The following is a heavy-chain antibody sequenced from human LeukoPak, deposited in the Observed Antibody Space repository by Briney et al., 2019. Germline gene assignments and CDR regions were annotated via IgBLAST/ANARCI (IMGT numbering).Heavy chain of an antibody. V-gene: IGHV5-51*01. CDR2: IYAGDSDT. CDR3: ARGTIYSSGWSKYDF. J-gene: IGHJ4*02. Sequence: GESLKISCKGSGYSFSNYWIGWVRQMPGKGLEWMGIIYAGDSDTRYSPSFQGQVTISADKSISTAYLQWSSLKASDTAMYYCARGTIYSSGWSKYDFWGQGTLVTVSS. D-gene: IGHD6-13*01. CDR1: GYSFSNYW.